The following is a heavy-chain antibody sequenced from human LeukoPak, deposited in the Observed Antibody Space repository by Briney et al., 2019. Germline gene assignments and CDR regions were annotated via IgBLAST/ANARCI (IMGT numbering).Heavy chain of an antibody. Sequence: SQTLSLTCTVSGGSISSGDYYWSWIRQPPGKGLEWIGYIYYSGSTYYNPSLKSRVTISVETYKNQFSLKLSSVTAADTAVYYCASFNYYDSSGYYDVLEAFDIWGQGTMVTVSS. CDR3: ASFNYYDSSGYYDVLEAFDI. J-gene: IGHJ3*02. D-gene: IGHD3-22*01. CDR1: GGSISSGDYY. CDR2: IYYSGST. V-gene: IGHV4-30-4*08.